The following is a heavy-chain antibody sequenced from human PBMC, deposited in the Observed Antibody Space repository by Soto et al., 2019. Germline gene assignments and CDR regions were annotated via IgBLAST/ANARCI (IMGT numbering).Heavy chain of an antibody. J-gene: IGHJ6*02. CDR2: ISSSSSYI. V-gene: IGHV3-21*01. CDR3: ARDKRSYSYAQREQSYYYYYGMDV. D-gene: IGHD5-18*01. Sequence: EVQLVESGGGLVKPGGSLRLSCAASGFTFSSYSMNWVRQAPGKGLEWVSSISSSSSYIYYADSVKGRFTISRDNAKNSLYLQMNSLRAEDTAVYYCARDKRSYSYAQREQSYYYYYGMDVWGQGTTVTVSS. CDR1: GFTFSSYS.